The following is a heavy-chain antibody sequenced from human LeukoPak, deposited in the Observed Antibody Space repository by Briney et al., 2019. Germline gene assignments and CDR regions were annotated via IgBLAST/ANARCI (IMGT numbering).Heavy chain of an antibody. CDR2: IPYSGSA. D-gene: IGHD1-26*01. CDR1: GGSISSSTYF. Sequence: SETLSLTCAVSGGSISSSTYFWGWIRQPPGKGLEWIGSIPYSGSASYSPSLKSRVIISIDTSKNQLSLEVRSVTAADTAVYYCARPARDGNYYYWGQGTLVTVSS. CDR3: ARPARDGNYYY. J-gene: IGHJ4*02. V-gene: IGHV4-39*01.